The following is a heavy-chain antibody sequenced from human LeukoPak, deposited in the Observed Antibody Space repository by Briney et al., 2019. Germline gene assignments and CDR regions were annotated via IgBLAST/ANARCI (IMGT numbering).Heavy chain of an antibody. D-gene: IGHD2-2*01. CDR3: ARGGPRYCSTTSCLYFDS. V-gene: IGHV4-30-4*01. CDR2: IYNSGST. Sequence: SETLSLTCTVSGGSISSDNYYWTWIRQPPGKGLEWIGYIYNSGSTFYNPSLKSRLTISLDMSKNQFSLKLSSVTAADTAVYYCARGGPRYCSTTSCLYFDSWGQGNLVTVSS. CDR1: GGSISSDNYY. J-gene: IGHJ4*02.